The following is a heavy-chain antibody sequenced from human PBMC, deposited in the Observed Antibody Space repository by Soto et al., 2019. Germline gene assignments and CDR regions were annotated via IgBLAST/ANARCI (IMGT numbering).Heavy chain of an antibody. Sequence: GTLRLPCPASGFTFGTYAMNWVRQAPGKGLEWISAISGSGGSTHYADSLKVRFTISRDNSKNTLYLQMNSLRAEDTAVYYCAKGEAYYYDTSAYFAYWGQGTLVTVYS. CDR2: ISGSGGST. V-gene: IGHV3-23*01. CDR1: GFTFGTYA. D-gene: IGHD3-22*01. CDR3: AKGEAYYYDTSAYFAY. J-gene: IGHJ4*02.